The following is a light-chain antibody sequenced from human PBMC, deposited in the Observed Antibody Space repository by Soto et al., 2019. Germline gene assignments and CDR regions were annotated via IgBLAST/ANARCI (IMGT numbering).Light chain of an antibody. CDR3: QQFGSSIPHT. Sequence: EIVMTQSPGTLSLSPGERATISCRASQVIGSRYLAWYHQKSGQAPRLLIYGASSRATGIPDRFSGSGSGTDFTLTISRLEPEYFGVYYCQQFGSSIPHTFGQGTKLEI. J-gene: IGKJ2*01. CDR1: QVIGSRY. V-gene: IGKV3-20*01. CDR2: GAS.